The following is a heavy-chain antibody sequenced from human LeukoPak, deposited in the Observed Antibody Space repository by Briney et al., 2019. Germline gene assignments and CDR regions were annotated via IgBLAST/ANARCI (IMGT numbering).Heavy chain of an antibody. CDR3: AKDGGYCSSTSCSTYYYMDV. V-gene: IGHV3-43D*03. J-gene: IGHJ6*03. Sequence: PGGSLRLSCAASGFTFDDYAMHWVRQAPGKGLEWVSLISWDGGSTYYADSVKGRFTISRDNSKNSLYLQMNSLRAEDTALYYCAKDGGYCSSTSCSTYYYMDVWGKGTTVTVSS. CDR1: GFTFDDYA. CDR2: ISWDGGST. D-gene: IGHD2-2*03.